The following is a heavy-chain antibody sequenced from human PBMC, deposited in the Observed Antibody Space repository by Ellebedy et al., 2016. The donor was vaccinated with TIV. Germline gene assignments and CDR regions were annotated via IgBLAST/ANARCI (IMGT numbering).Heavy chain of an antibody. D-gene: IGHD2-2*01. CDR2: INPNSGGT. CDR1: GYTFTGYY. CDR3: ARDSVPAALYYYMDV. J-gene: IGHJ6*03. V-gene: IGHV1-2*02. Sequence: ASVKVSCXASGYTFTGYYMHWVRQAPGQGLEWMGWINPNSGGTNYAQKFQGRVTMTRDTSISTAYMELSRLRSDDTAVYYCARDSVPAALYYYMDVWGKGTTVTVSS.